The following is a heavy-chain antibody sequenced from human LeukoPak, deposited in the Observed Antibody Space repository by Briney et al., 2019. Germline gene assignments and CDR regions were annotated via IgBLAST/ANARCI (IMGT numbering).Heavy chain of an antibody. V-gene: IGHV3-48*02. CDR3: ARGYDSGYYPPHLDY. Sequence: PGGSLRLSCVASGFIFSSFRMDWVRQAPGKGLEWISYITKTSTSMYYADSVKGRFTISRDNGKNSLFLQMNSLRDADTAVYYCARGYDSGYYPPHLDYWGQDTLVTVSS. D-gene: IGHD3-22*01. CDR2: ITKTSTSM. J-gene: IGHJ4*02. CDR1: GFIFSSFR.